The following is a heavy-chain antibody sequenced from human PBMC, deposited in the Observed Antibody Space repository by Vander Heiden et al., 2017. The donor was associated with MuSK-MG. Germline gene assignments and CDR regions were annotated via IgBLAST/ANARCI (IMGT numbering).Heavy chain of an antibody. CDR1: GFTFSNYG. CDR2: IWNDARNK. V-gene: IGHV3-30*19. J-gene: IGHJ4*02. Sequence: QVQVVESGGGVVQPGSSLRLSCAAPGFTFSNYGMHWVRQAPGKGLEWVAAIWNDARNKYYADSVKGRFTISRDNSKNMLYLQMNSLRAEDAAVYYCARDAFFRAQWVVGDYWGQGTLVTVSS. CDR3: ARDAFFRAQWVVGDY. D-gene: IGHD6-19*01.